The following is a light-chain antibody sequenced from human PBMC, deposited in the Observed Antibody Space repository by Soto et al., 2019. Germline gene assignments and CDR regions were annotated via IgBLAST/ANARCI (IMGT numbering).Light chain of an antibody. CDR1: RVFGSW. V-gene: IGKV1-12*01. J-gene: IGKJ5*01. CDR3: QQANSFPPA. Sequence: DIQMTQSPFSVSASVGDRVTITGGRSRVFGSWLAWYQQKPGKAPKLLIYAASSLQSGVPSRFSGSGSGTDFTLTISSLQPEDFATYYCQQANSFPPAFGQGTRLEIK. CDR2: AAS.